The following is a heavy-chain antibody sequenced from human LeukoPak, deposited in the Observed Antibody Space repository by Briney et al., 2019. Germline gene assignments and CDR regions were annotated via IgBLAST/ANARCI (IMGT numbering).Heavy chain of an antibody. D-gene: IGHD3-10*01. V-gene: IGHV4-39*01. Sequence: PSGTLSLTCTVSGGSISSSSYYWGWIRQPPGKGLEWIGSIYYSGSTYYNPSLKSRVTISVDTSKNQFSLKLSSVTAADTAVYYCARAVDHYGSGSYYPPPFDYWGQGTLVTVSS. CDR3: ARAVDHYGSGSYYPPPFDY. CDR2: IYYSGST. CDR1: GGSISSSSYY. J-gene: IGHJ4*02.